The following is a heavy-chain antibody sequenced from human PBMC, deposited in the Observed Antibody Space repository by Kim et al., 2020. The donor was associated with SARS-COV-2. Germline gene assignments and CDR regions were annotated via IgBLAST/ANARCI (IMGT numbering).Heavy chain of an antibody. D-gene: IGHD3-9*01. CDR2: IYYSGST. J-gene: IGHJ4*02. CDR3: ASTIPRHFDWLLPFDY. Sequence: SETLSLTCTVSGGSISSYYWSWIRQPPGKGLEWIGYIYYSGSTNYNPSLKSRVTISVDTSKNQFSLKLSSVTAADTAVYYCASTIPRHFDWLLPFDYWGQGTLVTVSP. V-gene: IGHV4-59*01. CDR1: GGSISSYY.